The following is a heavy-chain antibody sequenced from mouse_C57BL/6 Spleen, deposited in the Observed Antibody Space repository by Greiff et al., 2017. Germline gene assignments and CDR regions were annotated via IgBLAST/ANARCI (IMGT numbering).Heavy chain of an antibody. CDR3: ARSGVTNWYFDV. V-gene: IGHV1-82*01. Sequence: QVQLQQSGPELVKPGASVKISCKASGYAFSSSWMNWVKQRPGKGLEWIGRIYPGDGDTNYNGKFKGKATLTADKSSSTAYMQRSSLTSEDSAVYFCARSGVTNWYFDVWGTGTTVTVSS. CDR2: IYPGDGDT. J-gene: IGHJ1*03. CDR1: GYAFSSSW. D-gene: IGHD2-2*01.